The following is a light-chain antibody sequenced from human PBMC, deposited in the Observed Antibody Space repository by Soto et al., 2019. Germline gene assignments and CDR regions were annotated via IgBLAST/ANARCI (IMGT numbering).Light chain of an antibody. J-gene: IGKJ2*01. Sequence: EIVLTQSPATLSLSPGERATLSCRASQSVSSYLAWYQHKPGQAPRLLIYDASNSATGIPARFSGSGSGTDFTLTISSLEPEDFAVYYCQHRSNWPPYTFGQGTKLEIK. CDR1: QSVSSY. V-gene: IGKV3-11*01. CDR2: DAS. CDR3: QHRSNWPPYT.